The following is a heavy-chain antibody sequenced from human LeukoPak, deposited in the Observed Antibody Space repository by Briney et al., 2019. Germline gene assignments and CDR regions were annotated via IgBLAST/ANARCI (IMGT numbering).Heavy chain of an antibody. V-gene: IGHV4-59*04. CDR3: ARGRRCYDSSGRYFDF. Sequence: SETLSLTCTVSGVSISSYYWSWIRQPPGKGLEWIGSIYHSGSTYYNPSLKSRVTMSVDTSKNQFSLKLSSVTAADTAVYFCARGRRCYDSSGRYFDFWGQGSLVTVSS. CDR2: IYHSGST. D-gene: IGHD3-22*01. J-gene: IGHJ4*02. CDR1: GVSISSYY.